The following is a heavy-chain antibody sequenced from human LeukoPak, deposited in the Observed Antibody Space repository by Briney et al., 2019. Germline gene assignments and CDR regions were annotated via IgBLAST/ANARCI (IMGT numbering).Heavy chain of an antibody. Sequence: GESLKISCEGSGYSFTSYWIGWVRQMPGKGLEWMGIIYPGDSHTTYSPSFQGQVTISADKSIDTACLHWSSLKASDTAIYYCARKLAYCGSYCYDFDYWGQGTLVTVSS. CDR1: GYSFTSYW. CDR2: IYPGDSHT. CDR3: ARKLAYCGSYCYDFDY. D-gene: IGHD2-21*02. J-gene: IGHJ4*02. V-gene: IGHV5-51*03.